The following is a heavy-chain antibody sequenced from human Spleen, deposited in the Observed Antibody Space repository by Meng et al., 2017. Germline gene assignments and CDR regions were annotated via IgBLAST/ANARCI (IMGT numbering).Heavy chain of an antibody. CDR3: AKDAASVWDPLDY. V-gene: IGHV3-11*01. CDR1: GFTFSDYY. Sequence: GESLKISCAASGFTFSDYYMSWIRQAPGKGLEWVSYISSSGRTYYADSVKGRFTISRDNSKNTLYLQMNSLRAEDTAVYYCAKDAASVWDPLDYWGQGTLVTVSS. CDR2: ISSSGRT. D-gene: IGHD3-16*01. J-gene: IGHJ4*02.